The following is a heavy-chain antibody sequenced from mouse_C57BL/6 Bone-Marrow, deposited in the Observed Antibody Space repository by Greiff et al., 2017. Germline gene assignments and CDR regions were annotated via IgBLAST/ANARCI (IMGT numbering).Heavy chain of an antibody. CDR3: ARGNWDVYFDY. J-gene: IGHJ2*01. CDR2: IDPSDSET. V-gene: IGHV1-52*01. D-gene: IGHD4-1*01. CDR1: GYTFTSYW. Sequence: QVQLQQPGAELVRPGSSVKLSCKASGYTFTSYWMHWVKQRPIQGLEWIGNIDPSDSETHYNQKFKDKATLTVDKSSSTAYMQLSSLTSEDSAVYYCARGNWDVYFDYWGQGTTLTVSS.